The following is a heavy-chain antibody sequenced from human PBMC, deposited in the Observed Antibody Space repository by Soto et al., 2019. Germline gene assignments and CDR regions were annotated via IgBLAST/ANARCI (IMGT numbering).Heavy chain of an antibody. J-gene: IGHJ4*02. CDR3: ARDNITGILDY. CDR1: GFTFSSYS. CDR2: ITSSTSYI. Sequence: GGSLRLSCAASGFTFSSYSMNWVRQAPGKGLEWVSSITSSTSYIYYADSVKGRFTISRDNAKNSLYLQMNSLRAEDTAVYYCARDNITGILDYWGQGTLVTVSS. V-gene: IGHV3-21*01. D-gene: IGHD1-20*01.